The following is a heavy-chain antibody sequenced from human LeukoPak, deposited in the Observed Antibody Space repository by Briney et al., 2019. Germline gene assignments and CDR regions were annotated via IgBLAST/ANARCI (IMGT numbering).Heavy chain of an antibody. CDR3: ARLPGSYGNYYYYYMDV. CDR1: GGTFSSYA. CDR2: ISAYNGNT. V-gene: IGHV1-18*01. Sequence: GASVKVSCKASGGTFSSYAISWVRQAPGQGLEWMGWISAYNGNTNYAQKLQGRVTMTTDTSTSTAYMELRSLRSDDTAVYYCARLPGSYGNYYYYYMDVWGKGTTVTVSS. D-gene: IGHD5-18*01. J-gene: IGHJ6*03.